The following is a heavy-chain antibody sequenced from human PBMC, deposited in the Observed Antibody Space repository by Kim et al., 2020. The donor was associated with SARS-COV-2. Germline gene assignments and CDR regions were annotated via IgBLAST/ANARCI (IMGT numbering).Heavy chain of an antibody. V-gene: IGHV3-33*01. CDR3: ARDPDYGSGSFDY. D-gene: IGHD3-10*01. J-gene: IGHJ4*02. CDR2: IWYDGSNK. CDR1: GFTFSSYG. Sequence: GGSLRLSCAASGFTFSSYGMHWVRQAPGKGLEWVAVIWYDGSNKYYADSVKGRFTISRDNSKNTLYLQMNSLRAEDTAVYYCARDPDYGSGSFDYWGQGTLVTVSS.